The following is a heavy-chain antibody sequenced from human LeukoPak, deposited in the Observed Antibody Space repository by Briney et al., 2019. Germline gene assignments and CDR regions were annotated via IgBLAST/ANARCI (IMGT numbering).Heavy chain of an antibody. CDR1: GGTFSSYG. V-gene: IGHV1-18*01. D-gene: IGHD3-22*01. CDR2: ISAYSGNT. Sequence: ASVKVSCKASGGTFSSYGISWVRQAPGQGLEWMGWISAYSGNTNYAQKLQGRVTMTTDTSTSTAYMELRSLRSDDTAVYYCARASYSSGYYYVNDLDYWGQGTLVTVSS. CDR3: ARASYSSGYYYVNDLDY. J-gene: IGHJ4*02.